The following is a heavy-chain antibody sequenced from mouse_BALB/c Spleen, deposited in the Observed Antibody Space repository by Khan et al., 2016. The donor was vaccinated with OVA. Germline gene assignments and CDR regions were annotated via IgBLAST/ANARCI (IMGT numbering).Heavy chain of an antibody. CDR3: ARRDYYGNSFAY. Sequence: QVQLKQSGAELVRPGSSVKISCKASGYAFSSYWMNWVKQRPGQGLEWIGQIYPGDGDTNYNGKFKGKATLTADKSSSTAYMQLSSLTSEDSAVYFCARRDYYGNSFAYWGQGTLVTVSA. V-gene: IGHV1-80*01. D-gene: IGHD2-1*01. J-gene: IGHJ3*01. CDR1: GYAFSSYW. CDR2: IYPGDGDT.